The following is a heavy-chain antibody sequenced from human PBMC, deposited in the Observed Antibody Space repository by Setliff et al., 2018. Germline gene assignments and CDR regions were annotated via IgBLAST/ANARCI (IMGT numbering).Heavy chain of an antibody. CDR2: MNPNSGNT. V-gene: IGHV1-8*02. J-gene: IGHJ6*02. CDR3: ARGRERDYNFWSGYYTYYYYGMDV. D-gene: IGHD3-3*01. CDR1: GYTFTSYD. Sequence: ASVKVSCKASGYTFTSYDINWVRQATGQGLEWMGWMNPNSGNTGYAQKFQGRVTMTRNTSISTAYMELSSLRSEDTAVYYCARGRERDYNFWSGYYTYYYYGMDVCGQGTTVTVSS.